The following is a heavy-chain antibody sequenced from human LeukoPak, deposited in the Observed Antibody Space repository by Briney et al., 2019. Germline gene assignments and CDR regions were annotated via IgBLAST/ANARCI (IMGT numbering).Heavy chain of an antibody. CDR3: AKVSGGGLYYDGMDV. J-gene: IGHJ6*02. V-gene: IGHV3-23*01. D-gene: IGHD1-14*01. CDR1: GFTFSSYA. CDR2: ISGSGGST. Sequence: GGSLRLSCAASGFTFSSYAMSWVRQAPGKGLEWVSAISGSGGSTYYADSVKGRFTISRDNSKDTLYLQMNSLRAEDTAVYYCAKVSGGGLYYDGMDVWGQGTTVTVSS.